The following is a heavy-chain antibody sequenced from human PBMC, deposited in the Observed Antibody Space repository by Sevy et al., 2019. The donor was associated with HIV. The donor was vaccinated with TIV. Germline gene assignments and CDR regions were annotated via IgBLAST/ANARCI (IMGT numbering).Heavy chain of an antibody. D-gene: IGHD3-10*01. CDR2: ISSRDNTI. CDR3: AGTSIHFRPYGNFDL. CDR1: GFIFSDFY. J-gene: IGHJ2*01. Sequence: GGSLRLSCAGSGFIFSDFYMSWFRQAPGKGLEWVSYISSRDNTIYYADSVKGRFTISRDNAKNSLFLEMNSLRAEDTAMYYCAGTSIHFRPYGNFDLWGRGTLVTVSS. V-gene: IGHV3-11*01.